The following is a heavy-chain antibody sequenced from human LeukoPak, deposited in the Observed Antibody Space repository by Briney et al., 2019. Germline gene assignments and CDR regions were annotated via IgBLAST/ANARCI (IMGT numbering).Heavy chain of an antibody. D-gene: IGHD6-19*01. V-gene: IGHV3-30-3*01. CDR3: ARDLSSGWYVRYFQH. Sequence: GGSLRLSCAASGFTFSSYAMHWVRQAPGEGLEWVAVISYDGSNKYYADSVKGRFTISRDNSKNTLYLQMNSLRAEDTAVYYCARDLSSGWYVRYFQHWGQGTLVTVSS. J-gene: IGHJ1*01. CDR2: ISYDGSNK. CDR1: GFTFSSYA.